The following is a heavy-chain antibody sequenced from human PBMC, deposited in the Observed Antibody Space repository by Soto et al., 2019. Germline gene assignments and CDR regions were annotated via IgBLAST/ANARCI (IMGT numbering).Heavy chain of an antibody. CDR1: GFTFSSYE. V-gene: IGHV3-48*03. J-gene: IGHJ4*02. Sequence: LRLSCAASGFTFSSYEMNWVRQAPGKGLEWVSYISSSGSTIYYADSVKGRFTISRDNAKNSLYLQMNSLRAEDTAVYYCARDYYDSSGPYRGAFDYWGQGTLVTVSS. D-gene: IGHD3-22*01. CDR3: ARDYYDSSGPYRGAFDY. CDR2: ISSSGSTI.